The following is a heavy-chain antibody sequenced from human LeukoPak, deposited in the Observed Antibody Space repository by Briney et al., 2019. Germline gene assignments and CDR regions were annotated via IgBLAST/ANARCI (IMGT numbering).Heavy chain of an antibody. CDR2: ISLSSSSI. CDR3: ARVVDHDYGDYYLDY. D-gene: IGHD4-17*01. V-gene: IGHV3-48*01. CDR1: GFTFSNYN. Sequence: PGGSLRLACAASGFTFSNYNMNWVRQAPGKGLEWVSYISLSSSSIYYADSVKGRFTISRDNSKNTLYLQMNSLRAEDTAVYYCARVVDHDYGDYYLDYWGQGTLVTVSS. J-gene: IGHJ4*02.